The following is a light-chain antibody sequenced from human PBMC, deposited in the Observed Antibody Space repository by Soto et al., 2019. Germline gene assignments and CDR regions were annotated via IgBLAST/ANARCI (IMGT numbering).Light chain of an antibody. J-gene: IGLJ2*01. V-gene: IGLV2-8*01. CDR1: SSDVGGYNY. Sequence: QSVLTQPPSASGSPGQSVTISCTGTSSDVGGYNYVSWYQQHPGKAPKLMIYEVTTRPSGVPDRFSGSKSGITASLTVSGLQAEDEADYYCSTYAGSNSSVVFGGGTKVTVL. CDR2: EVT. CDR3: STYAGSNSSVV.